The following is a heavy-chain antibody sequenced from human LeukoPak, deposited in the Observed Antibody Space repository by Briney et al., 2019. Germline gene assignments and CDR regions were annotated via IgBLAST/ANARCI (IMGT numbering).Heavy chain of an antibody. CDR2: INPNSGGT. CDR3: ARDPVADGSGRLFGWNYYYYYMDV. J-gene: IGHJ6*03. CDR1: GYTFTGYY. Sequence: GASVKVSCKASGYTFTGYYMHWVRQAPGQGLEWMGWINPNSGGTNYAQKFQGRVTMTRDTSISTAYMELSRLRSDDTAVYYCARDPVADGSGRLFGWNYYYYYMDVWGKGTTVTISS. V-gene: IGHV1-2*02. D-gene: IGHD3-10*01.